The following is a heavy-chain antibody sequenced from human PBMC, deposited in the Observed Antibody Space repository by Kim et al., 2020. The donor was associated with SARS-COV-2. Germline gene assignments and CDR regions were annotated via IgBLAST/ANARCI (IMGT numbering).Heavy chain of an antibody. Sequence: GGSLRLSCAASGLTFSTYYMNWVRQGPRNVLEWVANINQDGTKAEYVYSVKGRFTISRDNAKNSLYLQMDSLRADDTTVYYCASDGRHLDCPYNFFDPWGQGTRVAVST. D-gene: IGHD3-9*01. CDR2: INQDGTKA. V-gene: IGHV3-7*03. CDR3: ASDGRHLDCPYNFFDP. CDR1: GLTFSTYY. J-gene: IGHJ5*02.